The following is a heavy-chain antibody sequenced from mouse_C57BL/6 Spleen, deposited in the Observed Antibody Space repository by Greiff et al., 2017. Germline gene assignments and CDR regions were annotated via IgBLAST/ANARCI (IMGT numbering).Heavy chain of an antibody. CDR2: INPGSGGT. V-gene: IGHV1-54*01. CDR1: GYAFTNYL. Sequence: VQLQQSGAELVRPGTSVKVSCKASGYAFTNYLIEWVKQRPGQGLEWIGVINPGSGGTNDNEKFKGKATLTADKSSSTAYMQLSSLTSEDSAVYFCARSTYFDYWGQGTTLTVSS. CDR3: ARSTYFDY. J-gene: IGHJ2*01.